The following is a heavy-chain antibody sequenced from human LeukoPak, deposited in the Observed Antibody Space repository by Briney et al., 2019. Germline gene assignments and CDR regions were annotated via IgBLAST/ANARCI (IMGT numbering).Heavy chain of an antibody. CDR1: GFTFSSYW. CDR3: ARGVSSGWWGLFDY. V-gene: IGHV3-7*01. CDR2: IKQDGSEK. Sequence: PGGSLRLSCAASGFTFSSYWMSWVRQAPGKGLEWVANIKQDGSEKYYVDPVKGRFTISRDNAKNSLYLQMNSLRAEDTAVYYCARGVSSGWWGLFDYWGQGTLVTVSS. J-gene: IGHJ4*02. D-gene: IGHD6-19*01.